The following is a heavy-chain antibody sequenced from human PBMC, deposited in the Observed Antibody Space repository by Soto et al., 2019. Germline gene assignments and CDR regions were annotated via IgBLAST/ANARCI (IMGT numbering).Heavy chain of an antibody. CDR3: ARDSDDSSGYYLLWVYDFDY. V-gene: IGHV3-48*01. J-gene: IGHJ4*02. Sequence: EVQLVESGGGLVQPGGSLRLSCAASGFTFSSYSMNWVRQAPGKGLEWVSYISSSSSTIYYADSVKGRFTISRDNAKNSLYLQMNSLRADDTAVYYCARDSDDSSGYYLLWVYDFDYGGQGTLVTVSS. CDR1: GFTFSSYS. D-gene: IGHD3-22*01. CDR2: ISSSSSTI.